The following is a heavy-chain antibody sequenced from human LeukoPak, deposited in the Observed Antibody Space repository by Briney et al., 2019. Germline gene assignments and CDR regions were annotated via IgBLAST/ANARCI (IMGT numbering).Heavy chain of an antibody. J-gene: IGHJ4*02. CDR1: GYTFTSYY. CDR2: INPSGGST. Sequence: AASVKVSCKASGYTFTSYYMHWVRQAPGQGLEWMGIINPSGGSTSYAQKLQGRVTMTTDTSTSTAYMELRSLRSEDTAVYYCARDRDYGLYRYYFDYWGQGTLVTVSS. D-gene: IGHD4-17*01. V-gene: IGHV1-46*01. CDR3: ARDRDYGLYRYYFDY.